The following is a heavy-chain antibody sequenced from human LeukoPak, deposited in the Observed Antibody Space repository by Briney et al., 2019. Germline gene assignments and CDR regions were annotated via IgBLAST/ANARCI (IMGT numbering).Heavy chain of an antibody. CDR2: INPNSGGT. D-gene: IGHD4-23*01. CDR3: ARTDNGGNIEPFDS. Sequence: GASVKVSCKASGYTFTGYYMHWVRQAPGQGLEWMGWINPNSGGTNYAQKFQGRVTMTRDTSISTAYMELSRLRSDDTAVYYCARTDNGGNIEPFDSWGQGTLVTVSS. CDR1: GYTFTGYY. J-gene: IGHJ5*01. V-gene: IGHV1-2*02.